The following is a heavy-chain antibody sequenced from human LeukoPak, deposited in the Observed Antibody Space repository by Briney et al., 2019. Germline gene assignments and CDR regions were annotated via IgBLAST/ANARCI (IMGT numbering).Heavy chain of an antibody. CDR3: ARGYLGDEWFGELCDY. CDR2: INAGNGNT. V-gene: IGHV1-3*01. Sequence: ASVKVSCKASGYTFTSYAMHWVRQAPGQRLEWMGWINAGNGNTKYSQKFQGRVTITRDTSASTAYMELSSLRSEDTAVYYCARGYLGDEWFGELCDYWGQGTLVTVSS. J-gene: IGHJ4*02. D-gene: IGHD3-10*01. CDR1: GYTFTSYA.